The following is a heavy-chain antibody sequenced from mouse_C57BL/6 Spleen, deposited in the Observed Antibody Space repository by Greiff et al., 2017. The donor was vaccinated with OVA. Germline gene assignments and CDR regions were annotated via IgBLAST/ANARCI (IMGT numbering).Heavy chain of an antibody. Sequence: VQLQQSGPELVKPGASVKISCKASGYAFSSSWMNWVKQRPGKGLEWIGRIYPGDGDTNYNGKFKGKATLTADKSSSTAYMQLSSLTSEDSAVYVCARAGDSSGYNFDYWGQGTTLTVSS. D-gene: IGHD3-2*02. CDR3: ARAGDSSGYNFDY. CDR1: GYAFSSSW. J-gene: IGHJ2*01. V-gene: IGHV1-82*01. CDR2: IYPGDGDT.